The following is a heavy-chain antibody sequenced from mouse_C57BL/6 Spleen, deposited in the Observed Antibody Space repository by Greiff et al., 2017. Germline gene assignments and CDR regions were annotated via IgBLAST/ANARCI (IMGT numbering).Heavy chain of an antibody. Sequence: VQLQQPGAELVKPGASVKLSCKASGYTFTSYWMQWVKQRPGQGLEWIGEIDTSDSYTNYNQKFKGKATLTVDTSSSTAYMQLSSLTSEASAVYYCARFWGNYGGFAYWGQGTLVTVSA. V-gene: IGHV1-50*01. CDR3: ARFWGNYGGFAY. CDR1: GYTFTSYW. CDR2: IDTSDSYT. J-gene: IGHJ3*01. D-gene: IGHD2-1*01.